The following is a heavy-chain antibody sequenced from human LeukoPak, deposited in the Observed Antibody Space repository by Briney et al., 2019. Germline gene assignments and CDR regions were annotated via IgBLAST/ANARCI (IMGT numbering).Heavy chain of an antibody. CDR2: ISYDGSNK. CDR1: GFIFSNYW. V-gene: IGHV3-30*18. Sequence: GGSLRLSCAASGFIFSNYWMSWVRQAPGEGLEWVAVISYDGSNKYYADSVKGRFTISRDNSKNTLYLQMNSLRAEDTAVYYCAKDLPGGNPGYYDSSGYDYWGQGTLVTVSS. CDR3: AKDLPGGNPGYYDSSGYDY. D-gene: IGHD3-22*01. J-gene: IGHJ4*02.